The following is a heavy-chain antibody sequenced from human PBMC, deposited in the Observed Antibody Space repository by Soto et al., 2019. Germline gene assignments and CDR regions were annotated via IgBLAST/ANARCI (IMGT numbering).Heavy chain of an antibody. J-gene: IGHJ3*02. D-gene: IGHD3-3*01. V-gene: IGHV4-30-2*01. Sequence: PSETLSLTCAVSGGSISSGGYSWSWIRQPPGKGLEWIGYIHHSGSTYYNPSLKSRVTISVDRSKNQFSLKLSSVTAADTAVYYCARGQGGFLEWDDAFDIWGQGTMVTV. CDR1: GGSISSGGYS. CDR2: IHHSGST. CDR3: ARGQGGFLEWDDAFDI.